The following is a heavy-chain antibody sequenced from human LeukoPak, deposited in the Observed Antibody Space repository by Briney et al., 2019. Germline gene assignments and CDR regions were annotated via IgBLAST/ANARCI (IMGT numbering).Heavy chain of an antibody. CDR2: ISGSGGST. V-gene: IGHV3-23*01. D-gene: IGHD6-19*01. Sequence: PGGTLRLSCAASGFTFSSYGMSWVRQAPGKGLEWVLAISGSGGSTYYADSVKGRFTISRDNSKNTLYLQMNSLRAEDTAVYYCAKDPDSSGWRIINWFDPWGQGTLVTVSS. J-gene: IGHJ5*02. CDR3: AKDPDSSGWRIINWFDP. CDR1: GFTFSSYG.